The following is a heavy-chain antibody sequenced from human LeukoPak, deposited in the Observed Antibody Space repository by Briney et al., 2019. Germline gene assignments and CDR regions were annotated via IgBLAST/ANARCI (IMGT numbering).Heavy chain of an antibody. D-gene: IGHD3-22*01. V-gene: IGHV1-2*02. CDR1: GYTFTGYY. J-gene: IGHJ5*02. CDR2: INPNSGGT. Sequence: ASVKVSCKASGYTFTGYYMHWVRQAPGQGLEWMGWINPNSGGTNYAQKFQGRVTMTRDTSISTAYMELSRLRSDDTAVYYCARDTHYYDSSGSDPWGQGTLVTVSS. CDR3: ARDTHYYDSSGSDP.